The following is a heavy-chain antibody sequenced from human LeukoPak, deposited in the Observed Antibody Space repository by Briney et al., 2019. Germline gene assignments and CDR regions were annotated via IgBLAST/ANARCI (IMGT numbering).Heavy chain of an antibody. Sequence: GGSLRLSCAASGFTFDDYGMSWVRQAPGKGLEWVSGINWNGDSTGYADSVKGRFTISRDNAKNSLYLQMNSLRAEDTAVYYCARDSYYGSGSYTIDYWGQGTLVTVSS. V-gene: IGHV3-20*04. CDR3: ARDSYYGSGSYTIDY. CDR1: GFTFDDYG. J-gene: IGHJ4*02. CDR2: INWNGDST. D-gene: IGHD3-10*01.